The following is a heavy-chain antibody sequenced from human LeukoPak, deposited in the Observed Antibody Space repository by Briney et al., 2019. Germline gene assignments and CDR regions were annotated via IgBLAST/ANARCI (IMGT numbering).Heavy chain of an antibody. V-gene: IGHV3-21*01. CDR3: ARDLSGWYNQDEYFQH. D-gene: IGHD6-19*01. J-gene: IGHJ1*01. Sequence: PGGSLRLSCAASGFTFSSYSMNWVRQAPGKGLEWVSSISSSSSYIYYADSVKGRFTISRDNAKNSLYLQMNSLRAEDTAVYYCARDLSGWYNQDEYFQHWGQGTLVTVSS. CDR1: GFTFSSYS. CDR2: ISSSSSYI.